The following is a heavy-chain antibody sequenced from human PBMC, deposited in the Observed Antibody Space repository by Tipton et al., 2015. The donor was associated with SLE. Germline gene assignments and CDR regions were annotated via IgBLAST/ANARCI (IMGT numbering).Heavy chain of an antibody. CDR2: IDPSDSYT. J-gene: IGHJ3*02. CDR1: GYSFTSYW. Sequence: QLVQSGAEVKKPGESLRISCKGSGYSFTSYWISWVCQMSGKGLEWMGRIDPSDSYTNYSPSFQGHVTISADKSISTAYLQWSSLKASDTAMYYCERTGGYSDAFDICGQGTMVTVSS. D-gene: IGHD4-23*01. V-gene: IGHV5-10-1*01. CDR3: ERTGGYSDAFDI.